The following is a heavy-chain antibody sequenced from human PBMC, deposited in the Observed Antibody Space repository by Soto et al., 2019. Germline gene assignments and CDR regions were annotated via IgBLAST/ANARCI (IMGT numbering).Heavy chain of an antibody. D-gene: IGHD3-22*01. V-gene: IGHV3-23*01. CDR2: ISSSGKST. J-gene: IGHJ4*02. Sequence: EVQLLESGGGLVQPGGSLKLSCVGSGFTFSNYAMSWVRHAPGKGLEWVSAISSSGKSTFYADSVKGRFSISRDNSKYTLFLQMNSLRAEDTAVYYCAKGPVVLITPYYFDYWGQGIRVTVSS. CDR3: AKGPVVLITPYYFDY. CDR1: GFTFSNYA.